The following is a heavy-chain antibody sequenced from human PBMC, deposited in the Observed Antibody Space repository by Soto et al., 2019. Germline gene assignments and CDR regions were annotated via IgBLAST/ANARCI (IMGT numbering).Heavy chain of an antibody. CDR2: ISSSSSYI. J-gene: IGHJ4*02. CDR1: GFTFSSYS. V-gene: IGHV3-21*01. CDR3: ARVAVAGTQIDY. D-gene: IGHD6-19*01. Sequence: PGGSLRLSCAASGFTFSSYSMNWVRQAPGKGLEWVSSISSSSSYIYYADSVKGRFTISRDNAKNSLYLQMNSLRAEDTAVYYCARVAVAGTQIDYWGQGTLVTVSS.